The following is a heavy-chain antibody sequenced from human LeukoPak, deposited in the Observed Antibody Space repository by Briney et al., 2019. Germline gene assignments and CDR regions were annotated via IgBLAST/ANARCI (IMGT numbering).Heavy chain of an antibody. CDR1: GFTFSNYW. D-gene: IGHD3-22*01. V-gene: IGHV3-7*03. CDR3: AKDRAGYYYDSPPDY. CDR2: IKQDGSEK. J-gene: IGHJ4*02. Sequence: GGSLRLSCAASGFTFSNYWMSWVRQAPGKGLEWVANIKQDGSEKYYVDSVKGRFTISRDNSKNTLYLQMNSLRAEDTAVYYCAKDRAGYYYDSPPDYWGQGTLVTVSS.